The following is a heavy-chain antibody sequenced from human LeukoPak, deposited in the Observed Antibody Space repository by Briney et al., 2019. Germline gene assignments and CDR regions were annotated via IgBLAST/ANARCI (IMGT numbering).Heavy chain of an antibody. CDR2: IYYSGST. Sequence: SETLSLTCTVSGGSISSSSYYWGWIRQPPGKGLEWIGSIYYSGSTYYNPSLKSRVTISVNTSKNQFSLKMRSVTAGGTAGYXXAXGNYYDSSTYYRAFDIWGQGTMVTVSS. CDR3: AXGNYYDSSTYYRAFDI. D-gene: IGHD3-22*01. J-gene: IGHJ3*02. V-gene: IGHV4-39*07. CDR1: GGSISSSSYY.